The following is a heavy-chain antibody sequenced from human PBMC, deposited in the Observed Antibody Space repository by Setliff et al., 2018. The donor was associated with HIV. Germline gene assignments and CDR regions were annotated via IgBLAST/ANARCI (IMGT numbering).Heavy chain of an antibody. CDR3: ATNPEMATINYYYYYMDV. CDR2: IIPIFGTP. CDR1: GGTFRGFG. D-gene: IGHD5-12*01. V-gene: IGHV1-69*13. J-gene: IGHJ6*03. Sequence: SVKVSRKASGGTFRGFGISWVVQAPGQGLEWMGQIIPIFGTPRYAQKFQGRVTITADESTSTVYMELSSLRPEDTAVYYCATNPEMATINYYYYYMDVWGKGTTVTVSS.